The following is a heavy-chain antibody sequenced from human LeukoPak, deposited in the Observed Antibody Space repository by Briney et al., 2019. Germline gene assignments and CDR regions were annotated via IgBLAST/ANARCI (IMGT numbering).Heavy chain of an antibody. V-gene: IGHV3-30-3*01. CDR2: ISYDGSNK. Sequence: GRSLRLSCAASGFTFSSYAMHWVRQAPGKGLEWGAVISYDGSNKYYADSVKGRFTISRENSKKTLYLQMNSLRAEDTAVYYCARDLGDSGTTPLDYWGQGTLVTVSS. CDR3: ARDLGDSGTTPLDY. D-gene: IGHD1-7*01. CDR1: GFTFSSYA. J-gene: IGHJ4*02.